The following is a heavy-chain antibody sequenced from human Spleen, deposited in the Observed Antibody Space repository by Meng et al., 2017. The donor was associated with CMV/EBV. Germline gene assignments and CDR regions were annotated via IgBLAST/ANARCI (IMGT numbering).Heavy chain of an antibody. D-gene: IGHD3-9*01. CDR2: IDWDDDK. CDR1: GFSLTTYGMC. CDR3: ARMVSTRLGFDP. Sequence: SGPTLVKPTQTLTLTYTFSGFSLTTYGMCVSWVRQPPGKALEWLALIDWDDDKFYSTSLKTRLTISKDTSKNQVVLTMTNMDPVDTATYYCARMVSTRLGFDPWGQGTLVTVSS. J-gene: IGHJ5*02. V-gene: IGHV2-70*20.